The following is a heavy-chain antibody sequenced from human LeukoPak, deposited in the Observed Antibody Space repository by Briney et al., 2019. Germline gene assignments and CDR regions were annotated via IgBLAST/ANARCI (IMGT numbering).Heavy chain of an antibody. D-gene: IGHD2-15*01. V-gene: IGHV4-31*03. CDR1: GGSISSGGYY. CDR3: ARGGYCSGGSCYLTWFDP. CDR2: IYYSGST. Sequence: SQTLSLTCTVSGGSISSGGYYGSWIRQHPGKGLEWIGYIYYSGSTYYNPSLKSRLTISVDTPKNQFSLKLSSVTAADTAVYYCARGGYCSGGSCYLTWFDPWGQGTLVTVSS. J-gene: IGHJ5*02.